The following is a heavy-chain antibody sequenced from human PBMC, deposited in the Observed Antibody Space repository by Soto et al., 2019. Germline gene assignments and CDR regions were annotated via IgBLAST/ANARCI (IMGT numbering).Heavy chain of an antibody. CDR1: GGTFSSYA. J-gene: IGHJ5*02. CDR2: IIPIFGTA. V-gene: IGHV1-69*01. D-gene: IGHD3-3*01. Sequence: QVQLVQSGAEVKKPGSSVKVSCKASGGTFSSYAISWVRQAPGQGLEWMGGIIPIFGTANYAQKFQGRVTITADESTSTAYMELSSLRSEDTAVYYCAGVLQINYDFWSGYPNWFDPRGQGTLVTVSS. CDR3: AGVLQINYDFWSGYPNWFDP.